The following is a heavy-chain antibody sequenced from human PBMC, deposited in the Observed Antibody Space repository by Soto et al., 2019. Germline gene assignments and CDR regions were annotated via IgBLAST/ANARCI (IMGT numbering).Heavy chain of an antibody. CDR3: ARYPSGWFGGGYYGMDV. CDR1: GGSISSYY. D-gene: IGHD6-19*01. CDR2: IYYSGST. Sequence: SETLSLTCTVSGGSISSYYWSWIRQPPGKGLEWIGYIYYSGSTNYNPSLKSRVTISVDTSKNQFSLKLSSVTAADTAVYYCARYPSGWFGGGYYGMDVWGQGTTVTVSS. V-gene: IGHV4-59*01. J-gene: IGHJ6*02.